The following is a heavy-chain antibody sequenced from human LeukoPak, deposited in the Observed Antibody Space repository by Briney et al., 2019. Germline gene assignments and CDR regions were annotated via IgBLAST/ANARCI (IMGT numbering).Heavy chain of an antibody. CDR3: ARRAYGSGSYPEL. CDR2: MYYSGST. J-gene: IGHJ4*02. CDR1: GGSISSSSYY. D-gene: IGHD3-10*01. V-gene: IGHV4-39*01. Sequence: PSETLSLTCTVSGGSISSSSYYWGWIRQPPGKGLEWIGSMYYSGSTYYNPSLKSRVTISVDTSKNQFSLKLSSVTAADTAVYYCARRAYGSGSYPELWGQGTLVTVSS.